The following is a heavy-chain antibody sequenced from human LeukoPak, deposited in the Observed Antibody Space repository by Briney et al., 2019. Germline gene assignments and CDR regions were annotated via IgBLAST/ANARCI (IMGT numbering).Heavy chain of an antibody. D-gene: IGHD6-13*01. Sequence: SETLSLTCTVSGGSIRSSYYYWGWIRQPPGKGLEWIGYIYYSGSTYYNPSLKSRVTISVDTSKNQFSLKLSSVTAADTAVYYCARAAGRDAFDIWGQGTVVTVSS. CDR3: ARAAGRDAFDI. J-gene: IGHJ3*02. CDR1: GGSIRSSYYY. CDR2: IYYSGST. V-gene: IGHV4-31*03.